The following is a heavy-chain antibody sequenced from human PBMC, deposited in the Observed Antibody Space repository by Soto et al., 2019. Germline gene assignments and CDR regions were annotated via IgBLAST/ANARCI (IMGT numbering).Heavy chain of an antibody. D-gene: IGHD2-15*01. Sequence: SETLSLTCSVSGDSISTVDYFWAWIRQPPGQALEYIGYIYKSTTTYYNPSFESRVAISLDTSKSQFSLNVTSVTAADTAVYFCARGRYCLTGRCFPNWFDSWAQGTLVTVSS. V-gene: IGHV4-30-4*01. CDR3: ARGRYCLTGRCFPNWFDS. J-gene: IGHJ5*01. CDR2: IYKSTTT. CDR1: GDSISTVDYF.